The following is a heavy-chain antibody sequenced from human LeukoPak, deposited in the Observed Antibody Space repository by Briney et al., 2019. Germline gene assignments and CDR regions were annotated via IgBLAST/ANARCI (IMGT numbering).Heavy chain of an antibody. Sequence: GGSLRLSCAASGFTFTNAWMSWVRQAPGKGLEWVGRVKNKGEGATIDYAAPVKGRFTISRDDSKNTLYLQMNSLKTEDTGVYYCAKYYDFWSGTYPKNGFDYWGQGTLVAVSS. J-gene: IGHJ4*02. V-gene: IGHV3-15*01. CDR2: VKNKGEGATI. D-gene: IGHD3-3*01. CDR1: GFTFTNAW. CDR3: AKYYDFWSGTYPKNGFDY.